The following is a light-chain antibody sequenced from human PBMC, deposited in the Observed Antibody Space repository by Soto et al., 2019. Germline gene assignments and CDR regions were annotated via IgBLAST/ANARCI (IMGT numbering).Light chain of an antibody. CDR3: QQANSFPRT. CDR2: AAS. CDR1: QGISSX. J-gene: IGKJ1*01. Sequence: DIQMTQSPSSVSASVGDRVTITCRASQGISSXXXWYQQKPGKAPKLLIYAASSLQSGVPSRFXXXGSGXXXTLTISSLQPEDFATYYCQQANSFPRTFGQGTKVEIK. V-gene: IGKV1-12*01.